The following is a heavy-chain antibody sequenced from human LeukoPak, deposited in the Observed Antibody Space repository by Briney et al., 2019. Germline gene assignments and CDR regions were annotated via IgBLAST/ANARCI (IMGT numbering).Heavy chain of an antibody. D-gene: IGHD2-2*01. V-gene: IGHV3-73*01. CDR1: GFTFSGSA. CDR3: TRQRLVAAALDDFDY. Sequence: GGSLKLSCAASGFTFSGSAMHWVRQACGKGLEWVGRSRSKANTYATAYAAAGRGKFTISRDDSNNTAYLQMNRLKTEETAVYYCTRQRLVAAALDDFDYWGQGTLVTVSS. J-gene: IGHJ4*02. CDR2: SRSKANTYAT.